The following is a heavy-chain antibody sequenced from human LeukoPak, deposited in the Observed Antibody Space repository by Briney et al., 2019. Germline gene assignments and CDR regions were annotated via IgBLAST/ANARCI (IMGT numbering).Heavy chain of an antibody. CDR2: INPNTGGT. V-gene: IGHV1-2*02. Sequence: ASVKVSCKASGYPFTNKYIHWGRQAPGQGLEWMGWINPNTGGTNYAQKFQGSVTMSRDTSITTAYLELNRLTSDDTAVYYCARDRDYSSSSSDYWGQGTLVAVSS. J-gene: IGHJ4*02. CDR3: ARDRDYSSSSSDY. CDR1: GYPFTNKY. D-gene: IGHD6-6*01.